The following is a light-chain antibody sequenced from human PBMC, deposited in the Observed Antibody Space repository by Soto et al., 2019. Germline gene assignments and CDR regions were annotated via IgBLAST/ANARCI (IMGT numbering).Light chain of an antibody. CDR2: FAS. J-gene: IGKJ1*01. Sequence: EIVSTPSPATLSLSPGYISTLSCRASHSVGSLLAWYQQKPGQAPRLLMYFASNRATGIPPRFSGSGSGTDFTLTIDSLEPEDFAVYYCQKRSAWPWKCGQGNTVAIK. CDR3: QKRSAWPWK. V-gene: IGKV3-11*01. CDR1: HSVGSL.